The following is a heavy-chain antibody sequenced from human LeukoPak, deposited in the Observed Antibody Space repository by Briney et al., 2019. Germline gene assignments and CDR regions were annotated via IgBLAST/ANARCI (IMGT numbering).Heavy chain of an antibody. Sequence: PSETLSLTCTVSGGSISSYYWGWIRQPPGKGLEWIGSIYHSGSTYYNPSLKSRVTISVDTSKNQFSLKLSSVTAADTAVYYCARLEAYCGGDCYSGFDYWGQGTLVTVSS. J-gene: IGHJ4*02. CDR2: IYHSGST. D-gene: IGHD2-21*01. V-gene: IGHV4-38-2*02. CDR3: ARLEAYCGGDCYSGFDY. CDR1: GGSISSYY.